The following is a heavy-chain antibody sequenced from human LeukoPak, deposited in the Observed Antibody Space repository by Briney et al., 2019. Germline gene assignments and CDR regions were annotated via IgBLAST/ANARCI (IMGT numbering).Heavy chain of an antibody. CDR2: IYYSGST. Sequence: SETLSLTCTVSGGSISSYYWSWIRQPPGKGLEWIGYIYYSGSTNYNPSLKSRVTISVDTSKNQFSLKLSSVIAADTAVYYGARASDGDYSNYFDYWGQGTLVTVSS. CDR3: ARASDGDYSNYFDY. CDR1: GGSISSYY. D-gene: IGHD4-17*01. J-gene: IGHJ4*02. V-gene: IGHV4-59*01.